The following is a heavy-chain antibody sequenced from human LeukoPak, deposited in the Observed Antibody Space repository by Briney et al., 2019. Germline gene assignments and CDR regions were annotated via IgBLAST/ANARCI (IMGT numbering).Heavy chain of an antibody. J-gene: IGHJ4*02. CDR1: GYTFTSYY. CDR3: AIPGGSGSYYSIPFDY. V-gene: IGHV1-46*01. Sequence: EASVKVSCKASGYTFTSYYMHWVRRAPGQGLEWMGIINPSGGSTSYAQKFQGRVTMTRDTSTSTVYMELSSLRSEDTAVYYCAIPGGSGSYYSIPFDYWGQGTLVTVSS. D-gene: IGHD3-10*01. CDR2: INPSGGST.